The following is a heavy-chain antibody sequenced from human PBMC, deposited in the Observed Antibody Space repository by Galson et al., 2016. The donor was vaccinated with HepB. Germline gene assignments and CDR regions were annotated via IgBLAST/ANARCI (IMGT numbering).Heavy chain of an antibody. CDR3: VKGDCGSTTCPRSIYFDY. J-gene: IGHJ4*02. D-gene: IGHD2-2*01. Sequence: SLRLSCAASGFTFSSYAMHWVRQAPGKGLEYVSAITSNGGSTYYADSVKGRFTISRDNSKNTLYIQMSSPRAEDTAMYYCVKGDCGSTTCPRSIYFDYWGQGTLVTVSS. CDR1: GFTFSSYA. V-gene: IGHV3-64D*06. CDR2: ITSNGGST.